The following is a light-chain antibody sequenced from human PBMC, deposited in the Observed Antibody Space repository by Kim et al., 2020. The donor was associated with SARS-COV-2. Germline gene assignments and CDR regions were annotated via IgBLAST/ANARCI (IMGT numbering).Light chain of an antibody. V-gene: IGLV1-40*01. CDR3: QSYDSSLSGYV. J-gene: IGLJ1*01. CDR2: GNS. Sequence: QRVTSACTGSSTNIGAGYDVHWYQQLPGTAPKLLIYGNSNRPSGVPDRFSGSKSGTSASLAITGLQAEDEADYYCQSYDSSLSGYVFGTGTQLTVL. CDR1: STNIGAGYD.